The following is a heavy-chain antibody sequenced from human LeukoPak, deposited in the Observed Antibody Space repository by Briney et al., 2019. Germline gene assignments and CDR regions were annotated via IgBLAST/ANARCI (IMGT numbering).Heavy chain of an antibody. J-gene: IGHJ4*02. CDR3: ARPYHLYSSGDY. D-gene: IGHD6-19*01. V-gene: IGHV4-39*01. CDR2: IYYSGST. CDR1: GGSISSSSYY. Sequence: SETLSLTCTVSGGSISSSSYYWGWIRQPPGKGLEGIGSIYYSGSTYYNPSLKSRVTISVDTSKNQFSLKLSSVTAADTAVYYCARPYHLYSSGDYWGQGTLVTVSS.